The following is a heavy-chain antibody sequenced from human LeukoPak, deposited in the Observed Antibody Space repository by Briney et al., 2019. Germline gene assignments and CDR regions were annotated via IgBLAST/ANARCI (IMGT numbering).Heavy chain of an antibody. CDR2: IDGSGKIT. V-gene: IGHV3-23*05. J-gene: IGHJ6*02. D-gene: IGHD1-7*01. Sequence: GGSLRLSCAASGFTFSSYALNWVRQAPGKGLEWVSTIDGSGKITKYADSVKGRFTISRDNSKNTLFLQMISLRAEDTAVYYCAKAGHNRNYDFFYYGADVWGQGTTVTVSS. CDR1: GFTFSSYA. CDR3: AKAGHNRNYDFFYYGADV.